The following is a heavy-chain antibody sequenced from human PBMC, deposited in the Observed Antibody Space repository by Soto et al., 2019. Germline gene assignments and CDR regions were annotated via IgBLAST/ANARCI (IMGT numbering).Heavy chain of an antibody. CDR1: GGTLSSYV. Sequence: QVQLVQSAEVKKPGSSVKVSCKASGGTLSSYVISWVRQAPGQGLEWMGGIIPIFGTTTYGEKFQGRVTITADESTSTTYMELSSLKSEDTAVYYCARDPRQDCSGETCYYSWGQGTLVTVSS. CDR3: ARDPRQDCSGETCYYS. J-gene: IGHJ4*02. V-gene: IGHV1-69*01. D-gene: IGHD2-15*01. CDR2: IIPIFGTT.